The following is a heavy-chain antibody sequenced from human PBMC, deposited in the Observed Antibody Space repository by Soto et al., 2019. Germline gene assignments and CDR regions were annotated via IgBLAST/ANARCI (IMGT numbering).Heavy chain of an antibody. V-gene: IGHV3-53*01. J-gene: IGHJ5*02. Sequence: EEQLVESGGGLIQPGGSLGLSCVASGFSAITSYVSWVRQAPGQGLEWVPIIYTGGPTYYADSVKGRLTMSRDTSKNTVSLQMNSLRAEDTALYYCAKEGSDGWCHLWGQGTLVTVSS. CDR3: AKEGSDGWCHL. CDR1: GFSAITSY. CDR2: IYTGGPT. D-gene: IGHD1-26*01.